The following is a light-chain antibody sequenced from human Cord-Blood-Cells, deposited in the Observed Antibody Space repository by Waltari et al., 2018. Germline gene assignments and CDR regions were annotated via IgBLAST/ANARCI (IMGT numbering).Light chain of an antibody. V-gene: IGLV2-14*01. Sequence: QSALTQPASVSGSPGQSITLSCTGTSSDVGGYNYVSWYQQHPGKAPKLMIYEVSNRPSGVSNRFSGSKSGNTASLNISGLQAEDEADYYCSSYTSSSTLVFGGGTKLTVL. CDR2: EVS. CDR1: SSDVGGYNY. J-gene: IGLJ3*02. CDR3: SSYTSSSTLV.